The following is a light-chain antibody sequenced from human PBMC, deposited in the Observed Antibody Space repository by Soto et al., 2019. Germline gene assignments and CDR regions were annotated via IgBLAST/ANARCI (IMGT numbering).Light chain of an antibody. J-gene: IGLJ2*01. CDR3: SSYTGSSTRVV. CDR1: SSDVGGYNY. CDR2: DVS. Sequence: QSALTQPASVSGSPGQSITISCTGTSSDVGGYNYVSWYQQHPGKAPKLMIYDVSNRPSGVSTRFSGSKSGNTASLTIAGLQAEDEADYYCSSYTGSSTRVVFGGGTKLTVL. V-gene: IGLV2-14*01.